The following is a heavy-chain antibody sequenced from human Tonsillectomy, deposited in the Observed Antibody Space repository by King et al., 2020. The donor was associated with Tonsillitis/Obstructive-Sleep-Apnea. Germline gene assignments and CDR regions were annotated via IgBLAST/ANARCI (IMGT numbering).Heavy chain of an antibody. Sequence: VQLQESGPGLVKPSETLSLTCTVSGGSISSYYWSWIRQPPGKGLEWIGYIYYSGSTNYNPSLKSRVTISVDTSKNQFSLKLSSVTAADTAVYYCARHIQYYDFWSGYGSDAFDIWGQRTMVTVSS. D-gene: IGHD3-3*01. J-gene: IGHJ3*02. CDR3: ARHIQYYDFWSGYGSDAFDI. CDR2: IYYSGST. CDR1: GGSISSYY. V-gene: IGHV4-59*08.